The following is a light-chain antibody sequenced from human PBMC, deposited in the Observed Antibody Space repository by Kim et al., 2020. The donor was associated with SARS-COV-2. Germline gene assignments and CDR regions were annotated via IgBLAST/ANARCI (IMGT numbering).Light chain of an antibody. CDR2: GAS. CDR1: QSVSNN. CDR3: QQYNNWPQP. Sequence: ERVMTQSPATLSVSPGERATLSCRASQSVSNNLAWYQQKPGQAPRLLIYGASTRATGIPARFSGSGSGTEFTLTISSLQSEDFAVYYCQQYNNWPQPFGQGTKLEIK. V-gene: IGKV3-15*01. J-gene: IGKJ2*01.